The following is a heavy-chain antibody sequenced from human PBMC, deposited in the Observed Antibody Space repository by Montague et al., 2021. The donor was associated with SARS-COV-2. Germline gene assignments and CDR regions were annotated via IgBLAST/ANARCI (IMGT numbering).Heavy chain of an antibody. J-gene: IGHJ4*02. CDR3: VRGGDYTDYGRVDY. CDR2: IYYSGYT. Sequence: SETLSLTCSFSGGSISTGSYYWGWIRQPPRKGLEWIGSIYYSGYTYYNPSLKSRVTISVDTSKNQFFLRLSSVTAADTTVYYCVRGGDYTDYGRVDYWGQGTLVSVAS. V-gene: IGHV4-39*01. CDR1: GGSISTGSYY. D-gene: IGHD4-11*01.